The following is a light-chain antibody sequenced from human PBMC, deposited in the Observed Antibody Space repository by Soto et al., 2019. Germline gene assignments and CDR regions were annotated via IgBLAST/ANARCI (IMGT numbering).Light chain of an antibody. Sequence: EKVLTQSLATLSGSPRKGSTLCCRASQSVSSDLAWYQQKPGQAPRLLIHGASSRVTGIPDRFSGSGSGTDFTLTTTRLEPEDCAVYYCQQYQFLTCGGGTKVDIK. J-gene: IGKJ4*01. V-gene: IGKV3-20*01. CDR1: QSVSSD. CDR3: QQYQFLT. CDR2: GAS.